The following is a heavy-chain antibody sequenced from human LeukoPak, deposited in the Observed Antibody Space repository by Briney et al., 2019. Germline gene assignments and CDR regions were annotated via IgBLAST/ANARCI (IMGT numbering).Heavy chain of an antibody. CDR3: ARARAWYSSSWYWFDP. CDR1: GYTFTGYY. D-gene: IGHD6-13*01. J-gene: IGHJ5*02. V-gene: IGHV1-2*02. Sequence: GASVKVSCKASGYTFTGYYMHWVRQAPGQGLEWMGWINPNSGGTNYAQKFQGRVTMTRDTSISTAYMELSRLRSDDTAVYYCARARAWYSSSWYWFDPWGQGTLVTVSS. CDR2: INPNSGGT.